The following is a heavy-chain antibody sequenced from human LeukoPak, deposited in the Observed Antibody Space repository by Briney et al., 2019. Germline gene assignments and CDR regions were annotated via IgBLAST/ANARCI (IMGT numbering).Heavy chain of an antibody. J-gene: IGHJ3*02. CDR2: IYSGGST. D-gene: IGHD4-23*01. CDR3: ARDSRLTATTVVTPAAFDI. V-gene: IGHV3-66*01. Sequence: GGSLRLSCAASGFTVSSNYMSWVRQAPGKGREGVSVIYSGGSTYYADSVKGRFTISRDNSKNTLYLQMNSLRAEDTAVYYCARDSRLTATTVVTPAAFDIWGQGTMVTVSS. CDR1: GFTVSSNY.